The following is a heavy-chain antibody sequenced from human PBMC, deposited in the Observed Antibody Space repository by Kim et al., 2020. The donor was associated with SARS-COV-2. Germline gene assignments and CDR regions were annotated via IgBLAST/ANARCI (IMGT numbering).Heavy chain of an antibody. CDR3: LREGQWLALYYYGLDV. CDR2: ISSSSSPI. CDR1: GFTFSYYS. Sequence: GGSLRLSCAASGFTFSYYSMNWVRQAPGKGLEWDSYISSSSSPIYYAYSVKVRFTGSRDNAKNSLYLQMNSLRDEDTAVYYCLREGQWLALYYYGLDVWG. D-gene: IGHD6-19*01. J-gene: IGHJ6*01. V-gene: IGHV3-48*02.